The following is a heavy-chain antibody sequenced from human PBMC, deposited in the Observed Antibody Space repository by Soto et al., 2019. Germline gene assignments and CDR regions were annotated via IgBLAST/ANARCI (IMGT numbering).Heavy chain of an antibody. D-gene: IGHD6-6*01. V-gene: IGHV1-58*01. CDR2: IVVGSGNT. CDR3: AAPHVYSSSPETENWFDP. Sequence: SVKVSCKASGFTFTSSAVQWVRQARGQRLEWIGWIVVGSGNTNYAQKFQERVTITRDMSTSTAYMELSSLRSEDTAVYYCAAPHVYSSSPETENWFDPWGQGTLVTVPQ. J-gene: IGHJ5*02. CDR1: GFTFTSSA.